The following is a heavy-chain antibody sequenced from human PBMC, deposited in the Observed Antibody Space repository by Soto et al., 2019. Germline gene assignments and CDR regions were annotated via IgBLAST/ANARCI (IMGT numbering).Heavy chain of an antibody. CDR3: ARCQLELRWEMDY. CDR1: GGTFSSYA. J-gene: IGHJ4*02. CDR2: IIPIFGTA. D-gene: IGHD1-7*01. V-gene: IGHV1-69*06. Sequence: SVKVSCKASGGTFSSYAISWVRQAPGQGLEWMGGIIPIFGTANYAQKFQGRVTITADKSTSTAYMELSSLRSEDTAVYYCARCQLELRWEMDYWGQGTLVTVSS.